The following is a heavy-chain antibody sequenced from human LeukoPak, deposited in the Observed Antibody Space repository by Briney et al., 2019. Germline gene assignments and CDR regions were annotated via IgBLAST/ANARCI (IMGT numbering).Heavy chain of an antibody. Sequence: GGSLRLSCAASGFTFSRYWMSWVREAPGKGLEWVANIKQDGSEKYYVDSVKGRFTISRDNAKNSLYLQMNSLRAEDTAVYYCASIAAASYFDYWGQGTLVTVSS. J-gene: IGHJ4*02. D-gene: IGHD6-13*01. CDR3: ASIAAASYFDY. V-gene: IGHV3-7*01. CDR2: IKQDGSEK. CDR1: GFTFSRYW.